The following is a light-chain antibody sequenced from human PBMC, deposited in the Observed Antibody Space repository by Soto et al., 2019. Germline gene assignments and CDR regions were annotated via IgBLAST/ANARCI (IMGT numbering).Light chain of an antibody. J-gene: IGKJ2*01. CDR2: EIS. CDR1: QSLVHDDGHTY. CDR3: MQATQFPNT. Sequence: DVVMTQTPLSSPVPLGQPASISCRSSQSLVHDDGHTYLSWLQQRPGQSPRLLIYEISNRFSGVPDRFSGSGAGTDFTLKISRVEPEDVGVYYCMQATQFPNTFGQGTKLEIK. V-gene: IGKV2-24*01.